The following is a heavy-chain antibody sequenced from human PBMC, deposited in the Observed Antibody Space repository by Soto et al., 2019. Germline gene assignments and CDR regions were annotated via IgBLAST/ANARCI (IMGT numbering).Heavy chain of an antibody. D-gene: IGHD6-19*01. J-gene: IGHJ5*02. Sequence: ASVKVSCKASGYTFTTYAMHWVRQAPGQRLEWMGWINAGNGNTKYSQKFQGRVTITSDTSASTAYMELSSLRCEDTAVYYCARAMEGYHSGWLQDWFDPWGQGTLVTVSS. CDR3: ARAMEGYHSGWLQDWFDP. CDR1: GYTFTTYA. V-gene: IGHV1-3*01. CDR2: INAGNGNT.